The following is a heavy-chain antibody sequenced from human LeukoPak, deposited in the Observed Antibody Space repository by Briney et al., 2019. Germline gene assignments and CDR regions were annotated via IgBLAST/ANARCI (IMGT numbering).Heavy chain of an antibody. J-gene: IGHJ6*02. Sequence: PSETLSLTCTVSGGSISSYYWSWIRQPAGKGLEWIGRIYTSGSTNYNPSLKSRVTMSVDTSENQFSLKLSSVTAADTAVYYCARDLQQLVRNYYYGMDVWGQGTTVTVSS. CDR2: IYTSGST. CDR1: GGSISSYY. V-gene: IGHV4-4*07. CDR3: ARDLQQLVRNYYYGMDV. D-gene: IGHD6-13*01.